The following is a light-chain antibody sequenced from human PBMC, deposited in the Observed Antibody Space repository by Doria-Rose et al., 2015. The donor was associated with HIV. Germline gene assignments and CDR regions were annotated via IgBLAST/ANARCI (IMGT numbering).Light chain of an antibody. J-gene: IGKJ1*01. CDR3: HQYGTSWT. CDR2: DGS. CDR1: QSFSSTY. V-gene: IGKV3-20*01. Sequence: TQSPGTLSLSPGERATLSCRASQSFSSTYLAWYQQKPGQATSLLIYDGSTSATGIPDRFSASGSGADFTLTINRLEPEDFAPYYCHQYGTSWTFGQGTKVEI.